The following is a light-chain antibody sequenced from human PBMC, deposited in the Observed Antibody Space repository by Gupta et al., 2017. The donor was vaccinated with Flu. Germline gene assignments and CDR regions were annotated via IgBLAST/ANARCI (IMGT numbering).Light chain of an antibody. CDR3: QKRSKWPLT. V-gene: IGKV3-11*01. CDR1: QSVSSY. J-gene: IGKJ4*01. Sequence: IVSTQSAATLSLSPGARATLSCSASQSVSSYLAWYQQKPGQAPRLLIYDASNRATGIQARFSGSGSGTDFTLTISSLEPEDFAVYYCQKRSKWPLTFGGGTKVEIK. CDR2: DAS.